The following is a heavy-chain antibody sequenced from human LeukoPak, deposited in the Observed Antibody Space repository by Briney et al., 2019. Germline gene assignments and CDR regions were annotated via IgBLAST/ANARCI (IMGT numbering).Heavy chain of an antibody. CDR3: AREYCSSTSCYNWFDP. D-gene: IGHD2-2*01. J-gene: IGHJ5*02. Sequence: SETLSLTCTVSGGSICSYYWSWIRQPPGKGLEWIGYIYYSGSTNYNPSLKSRVTISVGTSKNQFSLKLSSVTAADTAVYYCAREYCSSTSCYNWFDPRGQGTLVTVSS. CDR2: IYYSGST. CDR1: GGSICSYY. V-gene: IGHV4-59*01.